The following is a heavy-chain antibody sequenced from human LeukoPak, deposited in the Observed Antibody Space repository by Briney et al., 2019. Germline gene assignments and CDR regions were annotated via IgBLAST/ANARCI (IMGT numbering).Heavy chain of an antibody. CDR2: ISYDGSNK. D-gene: IGHD3-10*01. Sequence: PGGSLRLSCAAPGFTFSSYAMHWVRQAPGKGLEWVAVISYDGSNKYYADSVKGRFTISRDNSKNTLYLQMNSLRAVDTAVYYCARARAMVRGVSDYWGQGTLVTVSS. CDR1: GFTFSSYA. CDR3: ARARAMVRGVSDY. J-gene: IGHJ4*02. V-gene: IGHV3-30-3*01.